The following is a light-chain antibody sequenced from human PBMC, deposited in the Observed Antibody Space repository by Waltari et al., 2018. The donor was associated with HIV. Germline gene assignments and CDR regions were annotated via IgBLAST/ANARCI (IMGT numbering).Light chain of an antibody. J-gene: IGLJ3*02. CDR1: SSNIWRNY. CDR2: DNT. Sequence: QSVLTQPPSVSAAPGQKVTISCSGSSSNIWRNYVSWYQQLPGAAPKRLIYDNTERPSGIPDRFSGSKSGTAATLGITGLQTGDEADYYCGTWDSSLGGWVFGGGTKLAVL. CDR3: GTWDSSLGGWV. V-gene: IGLV1-51*01.